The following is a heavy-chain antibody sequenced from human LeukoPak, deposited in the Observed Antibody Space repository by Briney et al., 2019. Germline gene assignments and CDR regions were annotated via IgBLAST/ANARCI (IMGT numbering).Heavy chain of an antibody. Sequence: GGSLRLSCAASGFTFSSYAMSWVRQAPGKGLEWVSAISGSGGSTYYADSVKGRFTISRDNSKNTLYLQMNSLRAEDTAVYYCAKDVYHDSSGYYRWGQEAAFDIWGQGTMVTVSS. CDR1: GFTFSSYA. CDR2: ISGSGGST. CDR3: AKDVYHDSSGYYRWGQEAAFDI. J-gene: IGHJ3*02. D-gene: IGHD3-22*01. V-gene: IGHV3-23*01.